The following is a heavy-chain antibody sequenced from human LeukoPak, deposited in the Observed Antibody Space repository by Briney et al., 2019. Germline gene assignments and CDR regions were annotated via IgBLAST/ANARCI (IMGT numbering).Heavy chain of an antibody. D-gene: IGHD6-6*01. CDR1: GGTFSSYA. Sequence: SVKVSCKASGGTFSSYAISWVRQAPGQGLEWMGGIIPIFGTANYAQKLQGRVTMTTDTSTSTAYMELRSLRSDDTAVYYCARGAPLIAARPLPEDYWGQGTLVTVSS. CDR3: ARGAPLIAARPLPEDY. J-gene: IGHJ4*02. CDR2: IIPIFGTA. V-gene: IGHV1-69*05.